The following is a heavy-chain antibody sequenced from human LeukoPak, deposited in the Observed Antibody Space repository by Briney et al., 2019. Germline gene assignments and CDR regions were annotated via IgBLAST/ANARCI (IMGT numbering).Heavy chain of an antibody. CDR1: GGSISSSSYY. V-gene: IGHV4-39*07. CDR3: ARVLLWFGELLSP. J-gene: IGHJ5*02. Sequence: SETLSLTCTVSGGSISSSSYYWGWIRQPPGKGLEWIGEINHSGSTNYNPSLKSRVTISVDTSKNQFSLKLSSVTAADTAVYYCARVLLWFGELLSPWGQGTLVTVSS. D-gene: IGHD3-10*01. CDR2: INHSGST.